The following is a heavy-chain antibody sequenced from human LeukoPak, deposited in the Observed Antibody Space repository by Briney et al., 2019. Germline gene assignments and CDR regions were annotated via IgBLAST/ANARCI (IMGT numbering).Heavy chain of an antibody. CDR3: ARGLWLVRLFDY. J-gene: IGHJ4*02. D-gene: IGHD6-19*01. V-gene: IGHV4-34*01. Sequence: PSETLSLTCAVSGASISSYYWSWIRQPPGKGLEWIGEINHSGSTNYNPSLKSRVTISVDTSKNQFSLKLSSVTAADTAVYYCARGLWLVRLFDYWGQGTLVTVSS. CDR2: INHSGST. CDR1: GASISSYY.